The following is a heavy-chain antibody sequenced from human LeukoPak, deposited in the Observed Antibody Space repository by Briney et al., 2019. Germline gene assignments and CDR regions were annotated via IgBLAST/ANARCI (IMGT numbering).Heavy chain of an antibody. CDR3: ASALPADHFDY. CDR1: GFTFSNYW. CDR2: IKYYGSEK. J-gene: IGHJ4*02. V-gene: IGHV3-7*01. Sequence: GGSLRLSSAASGFTFSNYWMSWVRQAPGKGLEWVANIKYYGSEKYYADSVRGRFTISRDNAKNSLYLQMNSLRAEDTAVYYCASALPADHFDYWGQGTLVTVSS.